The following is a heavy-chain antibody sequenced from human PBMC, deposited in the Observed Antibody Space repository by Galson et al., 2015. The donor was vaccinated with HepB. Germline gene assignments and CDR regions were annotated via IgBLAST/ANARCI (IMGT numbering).Heavy chain of an antibody. J-gene: IGHJ5*02. D-gene: IGHD2-15*01. CDR2: ISHSSTYR. Sequence: SLRLSCAASGFTFSDYYMNWIRQAPGKGLEWVSYISHSSTYRNYADSVKGRFTISRDNAKNSLYLEMNSLRAEDTAVYYCARERRYSSGPYDPWGQGTLVTVSS. V-gene: IGHV3-11*06. CDR3: ARERRYSSGPYDP. CDR1: GFTFSDYY.